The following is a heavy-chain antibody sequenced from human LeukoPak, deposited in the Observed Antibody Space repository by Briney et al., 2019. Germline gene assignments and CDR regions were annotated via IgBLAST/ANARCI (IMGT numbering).Heavy chain of an antibody. CDR3: ARGNILSGYCFDF. V-gene: IGHV4-34*01. CDR1: GGSISGYY. CDR2: IHYTGGT. Sequence: PSETLSLTCAVYGGSISGYYWSWICQPPGKGLEWVGEIHYTGGTSYNPSLKSRATISIDTPKNQLSLKLSSVTAADTAVYYCARGNILSGYCFDFWGQGALVTVSS. J-gene: IGHJ4*02. D-gene: IGHD3-9*01.